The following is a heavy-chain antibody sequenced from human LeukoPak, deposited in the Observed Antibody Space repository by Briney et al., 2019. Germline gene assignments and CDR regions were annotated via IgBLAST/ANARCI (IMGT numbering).Heavy chain of an antibody. V-gene: IGHV1-69*04. CDR2: SIPLFGIA. CDR1: GGTFSSSA. Sequence: SVTVSCKASGGTFSSSAISWVRQAPGQGLEWMGRSIPLFGIANYAQKFRGRVTITADKSTSTAYMELSSLRSEDTAVYYCARVEGLGATTVGFDYGGQGTLVTVSS. J-gene: IGHJ4*02. D-gene: IGHD1-26*01. CDR3: ARVEGLGATTVGFDY.